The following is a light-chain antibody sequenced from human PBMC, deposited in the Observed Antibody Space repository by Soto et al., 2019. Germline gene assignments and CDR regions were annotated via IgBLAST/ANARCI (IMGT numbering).Light chain of an antibody. CDR3: RQRSDWPIT. V-gene: IGKV3-11*01. J-gene: IGKJ5*01. CDR1: QSVSSY. CDR2: DAS. Sequence: EIVLTQSPATLSLSPGERATLSCRASQSVSSYLVWYQQKPGQAPRLLIYDASNRATVIPARFSGSGSGTDFTLTISSLDPEDFAVYYCRQRSDWPITFGQGTRLEIK.